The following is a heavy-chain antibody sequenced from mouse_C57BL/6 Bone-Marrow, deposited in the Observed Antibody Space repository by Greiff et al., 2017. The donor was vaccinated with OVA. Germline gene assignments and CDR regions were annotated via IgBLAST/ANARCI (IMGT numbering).Heavy chain of an antibody. V-gene: IGHV1-81*01. CDR1: GYTFTSYG. J-gene: IGHJ2*01. D-gene: IGHD1-1*01. Sequence: QVQLKQSGAELARPGASVKLSCKASGYTFTSYGLSWVKQRTGQGLEWIGEIYPRSGNTYYNEQFKGKATLTADKSSSTAYMVLRSLTSEDSAVYFCAKSFGSNYPYYFDYWGQGTTLTVSS. CDR3: AKSFGSNYPYYFDY. CDR2: IYPRSGNT.